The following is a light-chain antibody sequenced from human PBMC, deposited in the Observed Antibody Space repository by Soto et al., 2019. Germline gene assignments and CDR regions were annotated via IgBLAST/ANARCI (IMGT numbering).Light chain of an antibody. Sequence: QSALTQPASVSGSPGQSITISCTGTSSDVGSYNLVSWYQQHPGKAPNLMIYEGSKRPSGVSNRFSGSKSGNTASLTISGLQAEDEADYYCCSYAGSSTFYVFGTGIKLTVL. J-gene: IGLJ1*01. V-gene: IGLV2-23*01. CDR2: EGS. CDR3: CSYAGSSTFYV. CDR1: SSDVGSYNL.